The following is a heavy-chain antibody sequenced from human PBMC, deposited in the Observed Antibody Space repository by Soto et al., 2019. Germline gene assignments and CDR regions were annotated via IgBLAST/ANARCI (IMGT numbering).Heavy chain of an antibody. D-gene: IGHD2-15*01. CDR3: ARVPGGSILFDP. V-gene: IGHV3-21*01. CDR1: GFTFSSYS. Sequence: GGFLRLSCAASGFTFSSYSMNWVRQAPGKGLEWVSSISSSSSYIYYADSVKGRFTISRDNAKNSLYPQMNSLRAEDTAVYYCARVPGGSILFDPWGQGTLVTVSS. J-gene: IGHJ5*02. CDR2: ISSSSSYI.